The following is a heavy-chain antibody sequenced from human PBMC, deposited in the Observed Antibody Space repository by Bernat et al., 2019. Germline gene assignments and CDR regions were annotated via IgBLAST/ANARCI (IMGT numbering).Heavy chain of an antibody. CDR3: ASLYCSGGSCYSVGGGYYYYGMDV. Sequence: EVQLVESGGGLVQPGGSLRLSCAASGFTFSSYSMNWVRQAPGKGLEWVSYISSSSTIYYADSVKGRFTISRDNAKNSLYLQMNSLRAEDTAVYYCASLYCSGGSCYSVGGGYYYYGMDVWGQGTTVTVSS. V-gene: IGHV3-48*01. CDR1: GFTFSSYS. J-gene: IGHJ6*02. CDR2: ISSSSTI. D-gene: IGHD2-15*01.